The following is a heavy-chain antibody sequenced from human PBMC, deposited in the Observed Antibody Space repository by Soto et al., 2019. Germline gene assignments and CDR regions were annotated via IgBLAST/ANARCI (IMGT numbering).Heavy chain of an antibody. J-gene: IGHJ6*02. CDR3: ARDYCSGGSCLYYYGMDV. Sequence: EVQLVESGGGLVQPGGSLRLSCAASGFTFSSYWMHWVRQAPGKGLVWVSRINSDGSSTSYADSVKGRFTISRDNAKNTLYLQMNRLRAEDTAVYYCARDYCSGGSCLYYYGMDVWGQGTTVTVSS. CDR2: INSDGSST. CDR1: GFTFSSYW. V-gene: IGHV3-74*01. D-gene: IGHD2-15*01.